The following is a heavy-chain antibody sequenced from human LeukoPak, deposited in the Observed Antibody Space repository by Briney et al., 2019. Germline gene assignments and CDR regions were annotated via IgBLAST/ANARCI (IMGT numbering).Heavy chain of an antibody. CDR2: FYYTGST. J-gene: IGHJ4*02. V-gene: IGHV4-39*07. D-gene: IGHD3-22*01. Sequence: SETLSLTCTVSGGSISSSSYYWGWIRQPPGKGLEWIGTFYYTGSTFYNPSLKSRVTISEDTSENQFSLKLTSVTAADTAVYYCVSTNDQLHYDSSGYYGYWGQGTLVTVSS. CDR1: GGSISSSSYY. CDR3: VSTNDQLHYDSSGYYGY.